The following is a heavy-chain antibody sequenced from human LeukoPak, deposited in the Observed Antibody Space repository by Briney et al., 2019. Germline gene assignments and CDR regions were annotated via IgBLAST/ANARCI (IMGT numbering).Heavy chain of an antibody. V-gene: IGHV3-23*01. CDR3: ARDRGGSTH. J-gene: IGHJ4*02. CDR1: GFTFSSYA. D-gene: IGHD1-26*01. CDR2: VDSGGDT. Sequence: GGSLRLSCTASGFTFSSYAMSWVRQAPGKGLEWVSLVDSGGDTYHADSVKGRFSISRDNSKNTLYLQMSSLRADDTAIYYCARDRGGSTHWGQGTLVTVSS.